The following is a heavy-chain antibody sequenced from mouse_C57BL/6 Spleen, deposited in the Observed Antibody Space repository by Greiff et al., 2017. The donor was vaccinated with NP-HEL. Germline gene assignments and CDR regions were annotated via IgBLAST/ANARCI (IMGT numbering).Heavy chain of an antibody. CDR1: GFTFSSYA. D-gene: IGHD1-1*01. Sequence: DVQLVESGGGLVKPGGSLKLSCAASGFTFSSYAMSWVRQTPEKRLEWVATISDGGSYTYYPDNVKGRFTISRDNAKNNLYLQMSHLKSEDTAMYYCARDRATTVVVFDYWGQGTTLTVSS. J-gene: IGHJ2*01. V-gene: IGHV5-4*01. CDR3: ARDRATTVVVFDY. CDR2: ISDGGSYT.